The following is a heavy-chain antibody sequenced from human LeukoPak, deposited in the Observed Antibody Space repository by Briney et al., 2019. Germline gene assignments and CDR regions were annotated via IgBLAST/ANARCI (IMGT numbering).Heavy chain of an antibody. Sequence: GGSLRLSCAASGFTFSNAWMSWVRQAPGKGLEWVANIKEDGSEKYYVDSVKGRFTISRDNAKNSLYLQMNSLRVEDMAVYYCARALAVAGTGYWGQGTLVTVSS. V-gene: IGHV3-7*01. CDR2: IKEDGSEK. CDR1: GFTFSNAW. J-gene: IGHJ4*02. D-gene: IGHD6-19*01. CDR3: ARALAVAGTGY.